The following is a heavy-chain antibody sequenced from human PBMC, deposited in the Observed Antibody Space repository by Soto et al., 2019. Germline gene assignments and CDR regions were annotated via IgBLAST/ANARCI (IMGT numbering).Heavy chain of an antibody. CDR1: GGSLSSGDNY. CDR3: ASYYDSRGYYYAFDI. J-gene: IGHJ3*02. Sequence: SETLSLTCSVSGGSLSSGDNYWSWIRQPPGKGLEWIGYIDNSGSTDYNPSLKSRVTISLDTSKNQFSLKLSSVTAADTAVYYCASYYDSRGYYYAFDIWGQGTMVTVSS. V-gene: IGHV4-30-4*08. CDR2: IDNSGST. D-gene: IGHD3-22*01.